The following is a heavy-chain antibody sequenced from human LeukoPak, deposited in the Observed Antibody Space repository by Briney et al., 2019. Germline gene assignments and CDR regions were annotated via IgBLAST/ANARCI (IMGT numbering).Heavy chain of an antibody. CDR1: GFSFSSYN. CDR3: ASGSDEDTDKYHYYIDV. CDR2: ITTSSTYT. D-gene: IGHD5-18*01. J-gene: IGHJ6*03. V-gene: IGHV3-21*01. Sequence: GGSLRLSCEASGFSFSSYNMNWVRQTPGKGLEWISSITTSSTYTFYADSVKGRFTISRDNARNSLYLQMNSLRAEDTAVYFCASGSDEDTDKYHYYIDVWGKGTTVTISS.